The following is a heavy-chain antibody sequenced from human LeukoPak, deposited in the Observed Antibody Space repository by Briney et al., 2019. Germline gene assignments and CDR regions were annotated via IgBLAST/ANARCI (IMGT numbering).Heavy chain of an antibody. D-gene: IGHD6-13*01. Sequence: PSETLSLTCAVSGGSVSSSSYYWVWIRQPPGRGLEWIGNVFYTGSTYYNPSLKSRVTISVDTSKNQFSLKLSSVTAADTAVYYCARLRSSSWDYYYYGMDVWGQGTTVTVSS. CDR1: GGSVSSSSYY. J-gene: IGHJ6*02. V-gene: IGHV4-39*07. CDR3: ARLRSSSWDYYYYGMDV. CDR2: VFYTGST.